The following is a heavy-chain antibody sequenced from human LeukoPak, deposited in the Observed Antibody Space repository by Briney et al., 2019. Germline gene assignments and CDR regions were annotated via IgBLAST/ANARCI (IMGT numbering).Heavy chain of an antibody. Sequence: GGSLRLSCAASGFSFTTYWMNWVRQGPGGRLEWVAKISPDGSGEYYRDSVRDRFSISIDNAKESLYLQMNNVRADDSGIYYCSGRDSSRNPWAYWGQGTQVSVS. CDR1: GFSFTTYW. CDR3: SGRDSSRNPWAY. J-gene: IGHJ4*02. V-gene: IGHV3-7*02. D-gene: IGHD2-2*01. CDR2: ISPDGSGE.